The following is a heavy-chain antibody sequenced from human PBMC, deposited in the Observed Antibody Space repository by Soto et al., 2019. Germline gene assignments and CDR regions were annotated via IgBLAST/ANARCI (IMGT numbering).Heavy chain of an antibody. CDR3: ARAFFYQGSDSRGYSFDAFDF. CDR2: ISAHTGSS. J-gene: IGHJ3*01. CDR1: GYTFTSSG. Sequence: QVQLVQSGAEVKKPGASVKVSCKASGYTFTSSGMRWVRQAPGQGLEWMGWISAHTGSSEYAQRFQGRVTMTTDMSTSTAYMELRSLRSDDTAGYYCARAFFYQGSDSRGYSFDAFDFWGPGTLVTVSS. D-gene: IGHD3-22*01. V-gene: IGHV1-18*01.